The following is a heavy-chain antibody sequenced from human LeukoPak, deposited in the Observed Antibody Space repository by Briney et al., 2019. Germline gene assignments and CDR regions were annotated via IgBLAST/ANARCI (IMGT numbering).Heavy chain of an antibody. D-gene: IGHD1-26*01. CDR1: GFTFSSYW. J-gene: IGHJ4*02. Sequence: GGSLRLSCAASGFTFSSYWMSWVRQAPGKGLEWVANIKQDGSEKYYVDSVKGRFTISRDNAKNSLYLQMNSLRAEDTALYYCARDGHSGATEGYFDYWGQGTLVTVSS. CDR3: ARDGHSGATEGYFDY. V-gene: IGHV3-7*03. CDR2: IKQDGSEK.